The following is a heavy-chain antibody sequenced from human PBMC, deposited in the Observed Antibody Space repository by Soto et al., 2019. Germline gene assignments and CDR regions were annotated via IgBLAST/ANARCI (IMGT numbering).Heavy chain of an antibody. V-gene: IGHV1-18*04. CDR2: ISAYNGNT. CDR3: ARDGIDIVVVVAAIDAFDI. D-gene: IGHD2-15*01. J-gene: IGHJ3*02. Sequence: QVQLVQSGAEVKKPGASVKVSCKASGYTFTSYGISWVRQAPGQGLEWMGWISAYNGNTNYAQKLQGRVTMTTDTSTSTAYMELRSLRSDDTAVYYCARDGIDIVVVVAAIDAFDIWGQGTMVTVSS. CDR1: GYTFTSYG.